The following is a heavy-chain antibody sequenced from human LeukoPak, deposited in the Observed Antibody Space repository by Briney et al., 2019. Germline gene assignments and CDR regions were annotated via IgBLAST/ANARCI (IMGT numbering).Heavy chain of an antibody. V-gene: IGHV4-30-2*01. CDR1: GGSISSGGYY. Sequence: SETLSLTCTVSGGSISSGGYYWSWIRQPPGKGLEWIGYIYHSGSTYYNPSLKSRVTISVDRSKNQFSLKLSSVTAADTAVYYCARNIVGATIDYWGQGTLVTVSS. D-gene: IGHD1-26*01. J-gene: IGHJ4*02. CDR3: ARNIVGATIDY. CDR2: IYHSGST.